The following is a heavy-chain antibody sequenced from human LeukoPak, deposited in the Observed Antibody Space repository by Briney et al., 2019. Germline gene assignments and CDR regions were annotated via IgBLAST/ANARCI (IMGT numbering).Heavy chain of an antibody. V-gene: IGHV4-39*01. CDR3: ARIPRFGVVNAC. CDR1: GGSISSSSYY. J-gene: IGHJ4*02. CDR2: IYYSGST. D-gene: IGHD3-3*01. Sequence: SETLSLTCTVSGGSISSSSYYWGWIRQPPGKGLEWIGSIYYSGSTYYNPSLKSRVTISVDTPKNQFSLKLSSVTAADTAVYYCARIPRFGVVNACWGQGTLVTVSS.